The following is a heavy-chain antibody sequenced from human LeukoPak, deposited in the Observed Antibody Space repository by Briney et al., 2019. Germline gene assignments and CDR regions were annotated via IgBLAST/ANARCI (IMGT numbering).Heavy chain of an antibody. CDR2: IYYSGST. J-gene: IGHJ3*02. CDR3: AXEHGEAXDXFDI. Sequence: SETLSLTCTVSGGSISSSSYYWSWIRQPPGKGLEWIGRIYYSGSTYYNPSLKSRVTMSVDTSKNQFSLKLSSVTAADTAVYYCAXEHGEAXDXFDIWGQGTMVTVSP. V-gene: IGHV4-39*07. D-gene: IGHD7-27*01. CDR1: GGSISSSSYY.